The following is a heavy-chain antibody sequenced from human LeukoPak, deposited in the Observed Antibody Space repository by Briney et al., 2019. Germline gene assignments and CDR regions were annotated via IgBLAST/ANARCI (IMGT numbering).Heavy chain of an antibody. Sequence: ASVKVSCKASGYTFTGYYMHWVRQAPGQGLEWMGWINLNSGGTNYAQKFQGWVTMTRDTSISTAYMELSRLRSDDTAVYYCARNYYDSSGYYPIEYFQHWGQGTLVTVSS. J-gene: IGHJ1*01. CDR3: ARNYYDSSGYYPIEYFQH. V-gene: IGHV1-2*04. CDR2: INLNSGGT. CDR1: GYTFTGYY. D-gene: IGHD3-22*01.